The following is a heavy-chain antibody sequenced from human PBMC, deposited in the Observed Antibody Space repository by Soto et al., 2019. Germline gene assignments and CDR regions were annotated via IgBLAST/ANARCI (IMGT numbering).Heavy chain of an antibody. J-gene: IGHJ4*02. D-gene: IGHD3-3*01. CDR1: GYTFTSYA. CDR3: ARADFWSGYSTFDY. V-gene: IGHV1-3*01. Sequence: VASVKVSCKASGYTFTSYAMHWVRQAPGQRLEWMGWINAGNGNTKYSQKFQGRVTITRDTSASTAYMELSSLRSEDTAVYYCARADFWSGYSTFDYWGQGTLVTVSS. CDR2: INAGNGNT.